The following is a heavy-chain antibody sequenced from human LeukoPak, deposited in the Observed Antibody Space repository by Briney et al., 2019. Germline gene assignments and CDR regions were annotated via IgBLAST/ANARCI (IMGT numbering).Heavy chain of an antibody. J-gene: IGHJ4*02. D-gene: IGHD6-13*01. Sequence: PSETLSLTCAVYGGSFSGYYWSWIRQPPGKGLEWIGEINHSGSTNYNPSLKSRVTISVDTSKNQFSLKLSSVTAADTVVYYCARDRGSSSRWSDYWGQGTLVTVSS. CDR3: ARDRGSSSRWSDY. CDR1: GGSFSGYY. CDR2: INHSGST. V-gene: IGHV4-34*01.